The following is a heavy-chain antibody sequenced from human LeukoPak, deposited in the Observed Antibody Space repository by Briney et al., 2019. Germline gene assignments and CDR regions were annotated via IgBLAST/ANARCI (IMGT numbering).Heavy chain of an antibody. J-gene: IGHJ4*02. Sequence: SETLSLTCTVSGDSISSGDHYWAWLRQPAGKGLEWIGRIYASGRTFHNPSLKSRITISSDPSKNHFSLELSSVTAADTAIYFCASGLRSTGRSGNYFDYWGPGTLVAVSS. D-gene: IGHD4-17*01. CDR2: IYASGRT. CDR1: GDSISSGDHY. CDR3: ASGLRSTGRSGNYFDY. V-gene: IGHV4-61*02.